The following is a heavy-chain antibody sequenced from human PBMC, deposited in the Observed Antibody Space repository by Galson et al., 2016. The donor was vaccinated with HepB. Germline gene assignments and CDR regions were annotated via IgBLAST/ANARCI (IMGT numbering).Heavy chain of an antibody. Sequence: ETLSLTCTVSGDSVSSGSYYWTWIRQPPGKGLEWIGYIYYNGNTNYNPALKSRVTISVASSKNQFSLNLSSVTAADTAVYYCARDGRWLHPFDSWGQGTLVTVSS. V-gene: IGHV4-61*01. CDR2: IYYNGNT. J-gene: IGHJ4*02. CDR3: ARDGRWLHPFDS. CDR1: GDSVSSGSYY. D-gene: IGHD5-24*01.